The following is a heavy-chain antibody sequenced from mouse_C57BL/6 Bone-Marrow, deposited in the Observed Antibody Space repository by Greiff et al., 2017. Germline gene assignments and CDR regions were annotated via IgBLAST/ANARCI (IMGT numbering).Heavy chain of an antibody. V-gene: IGHV14-4*01. CDR2: IDPENGDT. Sequence: QLQQSGAELVRPGASVKLSCTASGFNIKDDYMHWVKQRPEQGLEWIGWIDPENGDTEYASKFQGKATITADTSSNTAYLQLSSLTSEDTAVYYCTPTGYYFDYWGQGTTLTVSS. D-gene: IGHD4-1*02. CDR3: TPTGYYFDY. J-gene: IGHJ2*01. CDR1: GFNIKDDY.